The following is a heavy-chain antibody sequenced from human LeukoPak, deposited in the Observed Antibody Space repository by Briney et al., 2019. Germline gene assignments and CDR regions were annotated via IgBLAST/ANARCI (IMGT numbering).Heavy chain of an antibody. D-gene: IGHD4-17*01. CDR2: INPSGGST. CDR3: ARDHHDYVDPNWFDP. V-gene: IGHV1-46*01. CDR1: GYTFPSYY. J-gene: IGHJ5*02. Sequence: ASVKVSCKASGYTFPSYYMHWVRQAPGQGLEWMGIINPSGGSTSYAQKFQGRVTMTRDTSTSTVYMELSSLRSEDTAVYNCARDHHDYVDPNWFDPWGQGTLVTVSS.